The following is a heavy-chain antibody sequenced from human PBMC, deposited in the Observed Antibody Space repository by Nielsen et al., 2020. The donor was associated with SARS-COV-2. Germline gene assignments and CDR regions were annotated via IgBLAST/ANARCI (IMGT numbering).Heavy chain of an antibody. Sequence: ASVKVSCKASGYTFTGYYMHWVRQAPGQGLEWMGWINPNSGGTNYAQKFQGWVTMTRDTSISTAYMELSRLRSDDTAVYYCARDSRNPPRRYFDYWGQGTLVTVSS. CDR2: INPNSGGT. CDR3: ARDSRNPPRRYFDY. D-gene: IGHD1-14*01. CDR1: GYTFTGYY. V-gene: IGHV1-2*04. J-gene: IGHJ4*02.